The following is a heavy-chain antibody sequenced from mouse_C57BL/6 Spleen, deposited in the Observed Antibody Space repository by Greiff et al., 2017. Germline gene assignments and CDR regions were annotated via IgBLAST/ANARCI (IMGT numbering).Heavy chain of an antibody. CDR3: TTLYGSSHWYFDV. CDR1: GFNIKDYY. J-gene: IGHJ1*03. CDR2: IDPEDGDT. V-gene: IGHV14-1*01. Sequence: EVKLMESGAELVRPGASVKLSCTASGFNIKDYYMHWVKQRPEQGLEWIGRIDPEDGDTEYAPKFQGKATMTADTSSNTAYLQLSSLTSEDTAVYYCTTLYGSSHWYFDVWGTGTTVTVSS. D-gene: IGHD1-1*01.